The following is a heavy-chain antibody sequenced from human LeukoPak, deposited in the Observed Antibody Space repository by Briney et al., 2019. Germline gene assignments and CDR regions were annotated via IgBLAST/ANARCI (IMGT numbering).Heavy chain of an antibody. D-gene: IGHD6-19*01. CDR1: GDSIKYY. CDR3: AREARFALPVVGSGDY. CDR2: MIYNGAT. Sequence: SETLSLTCTVSGDSIKYYWSWFRQPPGKGLEWIGTMIYNGATKSNPSLSSRVTMSIDTSKNQFSLKLRSVTAADTAVYYCAREARFALPVVGSGDYWGQGTLVTVSS. V-gene: IGHV4-59*12. J-gene: IGHJ4*02.